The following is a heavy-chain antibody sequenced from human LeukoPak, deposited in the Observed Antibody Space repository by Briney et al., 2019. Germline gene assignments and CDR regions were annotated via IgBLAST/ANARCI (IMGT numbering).Heavy chain of an antibody. Sequence: GGSLRLSCAASGFTFSSYSMNWVRQAPGKGLEWVSYISSSSSTIYYADSVKGRFTISRDNAKNSLYLEMYSLRAEETAVYYCAKEVYYDSSAYIDYWGQGTLVTVSS. D-gene: IGHD3-22*01. CDR1: GFTFSSYS. V-gene: IGHV3-48*01. J-gene: IGHJ4*02. CDR2: ISSSSSTI. CDR3: AKEVYYDSSAYIDY.